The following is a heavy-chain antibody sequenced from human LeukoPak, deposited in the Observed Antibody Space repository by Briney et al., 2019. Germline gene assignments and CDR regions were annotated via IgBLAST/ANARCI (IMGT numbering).Heavy chain of an antibody. CDR1: GFTFSSHA. CDR2: ISYDGSNK. D-gene: IGHD6-13*01. Sequence: GRSLRLSCAASGFTFSSHAMHWVRQAPGKGLEWVAVISYDGSNKYYADSVKGRFTISRDNSKNTLYLQMNSLRAEDTAVYYCARDSSRKFDYWGQGTLVTVSS. V-gene: IGHV3-30*04. CDR3: ARDSSRKFDY. J-gene: IGHJ4*02.